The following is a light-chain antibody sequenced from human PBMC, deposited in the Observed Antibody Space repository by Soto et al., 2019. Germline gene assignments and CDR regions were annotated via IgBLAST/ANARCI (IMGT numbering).Light chain of an antibody. CDR1: QGIGST. Sequence: EIVLTQSPAALSVSPGERVTLSCRASQGIGSTLAWYQQKPGQTPRLLIYDSSTRAIGIPTRFTGSRSGTEFTLTINGLQSEDFAVYYCHQYNSWPPGTFGQGTKVDIK. V-gene: IGKV3-15*01. CDR2: DSS. CDR3: HQYNSWPPGT. J-gene: IGKJ2*01.